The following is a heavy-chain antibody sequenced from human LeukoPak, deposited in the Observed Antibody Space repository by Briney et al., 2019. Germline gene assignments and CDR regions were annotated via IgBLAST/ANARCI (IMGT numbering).Heavy chain of an antibody. J-gene: IGHJ4*02. Sequence: TGGSLRLSCAASGFTVSSNYMSWVRQAPGKGLEWVSVIYSGGSTYYADSVKGRFTISRDNSKNTLYLQMNSLRAEDTAVYYCARDPLGYCSGGSCYSESDYWGQGTLVTVSS. D-gene: IGHD2-15*01. CDR1: GFTVSSNY. CDR3: ARDPLGYCSGGSCYSESDY. V-gene: IGHV3-66*01. CDR2: IYSGGST.